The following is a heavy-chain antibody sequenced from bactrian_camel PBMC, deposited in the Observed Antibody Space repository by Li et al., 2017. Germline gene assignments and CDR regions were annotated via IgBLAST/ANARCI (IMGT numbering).Heavy chain of an antibody. V-gene: IGHV3S53*01. Sequence: VQLVESGGGSVQAGASLRLSCKASGNTIENHAMGWFRRVPGGQREGVAAIDSDRTTTYADSVKGRFTIGNAKNPLTLQMNDLKPEDTAMYYCAAAKTASSLPYLGEKRYDYWGQGTQVTVS. J-gene: IGHJ4*01. CDR2: IDSDRTT. CDR1: GNTIENHA. CDR3: AAAKTASSLPYLGEKRYDY. D-gene: IGHD1*01.